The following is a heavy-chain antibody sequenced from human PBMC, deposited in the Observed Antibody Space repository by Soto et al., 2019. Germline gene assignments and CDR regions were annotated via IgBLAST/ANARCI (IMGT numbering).Heavy chain of an antibody. CDR3: ARAEITIFGVVITGSFDY. Sequence: QVQLVQSGAEVKKPGASVKVSCKASGYTFTSYAMHWVRQAPGQRLEWMGWINAGNGNTKYSQKFQGRVTITRDTSASTAYMELSSLRSEDTAVYYCARAEITIFGVVITGSFDYWGQGTLVTVSS. J-gene: IGHJ4*02. CDR2: INAGNGNT. V-gene: IGHV1-3*01. D-gene: IGHD3-3*01. CDR1: GYTFTSYA.